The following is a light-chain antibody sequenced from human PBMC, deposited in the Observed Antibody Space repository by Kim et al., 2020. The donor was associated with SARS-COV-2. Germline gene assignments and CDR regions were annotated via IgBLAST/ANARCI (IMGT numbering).Light chain of an antibody. J-gene: IGLJ3*02. CDR1: SGHSNYF. CDR3: ETWDSNIQV. CDR2: VEGSGSY. Sequence: QLVLTQSSSASASLGSSVKLTCTLSSGHSNYFIAWHQQQPGKAPRFLMKVEGSGSYNKGGGVPDRFSGSRSGAHRYLIISNLHSEDEADYYCETWDSNIQVFGGGTQLTVL. V-gene: IGLV4-60*03.